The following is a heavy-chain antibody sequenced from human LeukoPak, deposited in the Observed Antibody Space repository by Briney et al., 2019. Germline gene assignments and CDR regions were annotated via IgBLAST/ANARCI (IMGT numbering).Heavy chain of an antibody. J-gene: IGHJ4*02. V-gene: IGHV3-21*01. CDR1: GFTFSSYT. CDR3: ARDQYYFDSSGYSYGGIDY. D-gene: IGHD3-22*01. Sequence: GGSLRLSCTASGFTFSSYTMNWVRQAPGKGLEWVSSTSESSTYIYYADSVKGRFTISRDNAKNSLYLQMNSLRAEDTAVYYCARDQYYFDSSGYSYGGIDYWGQGTLVTVSS. CDR2: TSESSTYI.